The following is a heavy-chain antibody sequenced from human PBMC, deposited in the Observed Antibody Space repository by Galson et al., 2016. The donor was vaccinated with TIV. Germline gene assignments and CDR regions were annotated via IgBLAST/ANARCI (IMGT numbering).Heavy chain of an antibody. Sequence: SVKVSCKASGYTFTSYDINWVRQATGQGLEWMGWMNPNSGNTGYAQKFRGRVTMTRNTSVRTAYMELSSLRSEDTAVYYCARLADGDYVPHLDKWGQGTLVTVSS. CDR3: ARLADGDYVPHLDK. D-gene: IGHD4-17*01. V-gene: IGHV1-8*02. CDR1: GYTFTSYD. J-gene: IGHJ4*02. CDR2: MNPNSGNT.